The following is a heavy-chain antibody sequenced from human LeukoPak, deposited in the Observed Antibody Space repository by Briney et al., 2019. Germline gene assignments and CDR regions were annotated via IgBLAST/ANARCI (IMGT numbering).Heavy chain of an antibody. CDR1: GFTFGRFA. CDR2: ISYNGGTT. CDR3: ARDIRGSGNYGWFDP. D-gene: IGHD3-10*01. Sequence: GGSLRLSCAASGFTFGRFAMYWVRQAPGKGLEWVASISYNGGTTYYLDSVRGRFTISRDNSKNTLYLQMNSLRAEDTAIYSCARDIRGSGNYGWFDPWGQGTLVTVSS. J-gene: IGHJ5*02. V-gene: IGHV3-23*01.